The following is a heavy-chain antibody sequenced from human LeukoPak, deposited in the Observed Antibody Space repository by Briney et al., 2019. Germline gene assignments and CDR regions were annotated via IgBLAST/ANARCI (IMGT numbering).Heavy chain of an antibody. CDR1: GYTFTGYF. J-gene: IGHJ4*02. Sequence: ASVKVSCKTSGYTFTGYFLHWVRQAPGKGLAWMGRINHNSGGTNCGQRFQDRVTMTRDTSIATAYMELRSLTSDDTAVYYCARVDPASLAVHYWGQGTLVTVSS. V-gene: IGHV1-2*02. CDR3: ARVDPASLAVHY. D-gene: IGHD6-19*01. CDR2: INHNSGGT.